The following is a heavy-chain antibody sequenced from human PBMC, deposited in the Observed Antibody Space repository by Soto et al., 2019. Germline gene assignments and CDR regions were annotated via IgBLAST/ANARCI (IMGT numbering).Heavy chain of an antibody. CDR1: VFTFSSYA. J-gene: IGHJ4*02. CDR3: AKDVNTRGRDSSGYYYPSDY. D-gene: IGHD3-22*01. CDR2: ISGSGGST. V-gene: IGHV3-23*01. Sequence: GSLRLSCAASVFTFSSYAMSWVRQAPGKGLEWVSAISGSGGSTYYADSVKGRFTISRDNSKNTLYLQMNSLRAEDTAVYYCAKDVNTRGRDSSGYYYPSDYWGQGTLVTVSS.